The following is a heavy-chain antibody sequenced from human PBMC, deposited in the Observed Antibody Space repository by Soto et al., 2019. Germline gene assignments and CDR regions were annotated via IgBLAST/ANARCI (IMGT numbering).Heavy chain of an antibody. V-gene: IGHV1-18*01. J-gene: IGHJ4*02. CDR1: GYTFSNFG. CDR2: INVYNGNT. CDR3: ARGPDPTYSDY. Sequence: QVQVVQFGAEVKKPGASVKVSCKTSGYTFSNFGINWVRQAPGQGLEWMGWINVYNGNTNYAQKLKGRVIMTTDTSTSTAYMELKSLRSDDTAMYYCARGPDPTYSDYWGQGTLVTVSS.